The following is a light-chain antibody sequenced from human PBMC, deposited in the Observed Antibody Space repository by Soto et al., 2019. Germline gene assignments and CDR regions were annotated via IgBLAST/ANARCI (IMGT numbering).Light chain of an antibody. J-gene: IGKJ5*01. CDR1: QSVSSR. V-gene: IGKV3-11*01. CDR3: QQRDDCQVT. Sequence: EIVLTQSPVTLSLSPGERATLSCRASQSVSSRLAWYQQKPGQAPRLLIYDVSNRATGIPARFSGSGSGTDFALTISSLEPEDFAVYYWQQRDDCQVTFGQGTRLEIK. CDR2: DVS.